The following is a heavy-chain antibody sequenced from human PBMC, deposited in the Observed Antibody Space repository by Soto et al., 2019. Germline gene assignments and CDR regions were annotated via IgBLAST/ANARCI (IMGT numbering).Heavy chain of an antibody. D-gene: IGHD6-13*01. CDR2: ISGSGESI. V-gene: IGHV3-23*01. Sequence: EVHLSASGGGLVQPGESLRISCAASGFIFSDYAMTWVRQAPGRGLEWVSGISGSGESIYYADSVEGRFTISRDNSKNTLYLQMNSLRGEDTAVYYCARDRHGSDWYTYYFYTLAVWGQGTTVTVSS. J-gene: IGHJ6*02. CDR1: GFIFSDYA. CDR3: ARDRHGSDWYTYYFYTLAV.